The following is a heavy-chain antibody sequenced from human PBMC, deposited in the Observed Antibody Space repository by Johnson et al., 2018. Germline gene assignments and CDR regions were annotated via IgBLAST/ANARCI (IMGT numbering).Heavy chain of an antibody. CDR3: ARGRQEGDY. Sequence: QVQLVESGGGVVQPGRSLRLSCAASGFTFSCYDMHWVRQAPGKGLKWVAVIWYDGSNKYNADSVKGRFTITRDNSKNTLYLQLKSLRAEETALYHCARGRQEGDYWGQGTLVTVSS. CDR1: GFTFSCYD. J-gene: IGHJ4*02. V-gene: IGHV3-33*01. CDR2: IWYDGSNK.